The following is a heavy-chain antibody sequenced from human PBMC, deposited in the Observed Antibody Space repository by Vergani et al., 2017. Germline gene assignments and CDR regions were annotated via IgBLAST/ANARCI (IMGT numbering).Heavy chain of an antibody. CDR3: ARALSSSCFYYYMDV. D-gene: IGHD6-6*01. CDR1: GFTFSSYD. J-gene: IGHJ6*03. CDR2: IGTAGDT. Sequence: EVQLVESGGGLVQPGGSLRLSCAASGFTFSSYDMHWVRQATGKGLEWVSAIGTAGDTYYPGSVKGRFTISRENAKNSLYLQMNSLRAGDTAVYYCARALSSSCFYYYMDVWGKGTTVTVAS. V-gene: IGHV3-13*01.